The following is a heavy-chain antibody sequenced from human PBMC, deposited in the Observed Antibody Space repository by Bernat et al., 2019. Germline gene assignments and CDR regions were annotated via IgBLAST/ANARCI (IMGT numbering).Heavy chain of an antibody. CDR3: AKGEGGRYGSGTPGQIDLYYYYYYGMDV. CDR2: ISSSGDNT. CDR1: GFTFSSYA. V-gene: IGHV3-23*01. J-gene: IGHJ6*02. Sequence: EVQLLESGGGLVQPGGSLRLSCAASGFTFSSYAMSWVRQAPGKGLEWVSGISSSGDNTWYADSVKGRFTISRDNSKNTLYLQMNSLRAEDTAVYYCAKGEGGRYGSGTPGQIDLYYYYYYGMDVWGQGTTVTVSS. D-gene: IGHD3-10*01.